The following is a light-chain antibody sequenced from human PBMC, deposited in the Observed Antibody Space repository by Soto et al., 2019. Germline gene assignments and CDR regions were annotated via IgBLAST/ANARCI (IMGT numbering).Light chain of an antibody. J-gene: IGKJ5*01. CDR3: QHGGT. Sequence: EIVLTQSPATLSLSPGERATVSCRASQSVSNYLGWYQQKAGQAPRLLIYDASNRAIGIPARFSGSGSGTDFTLTISSLEPEDFAVYYCQHGGTFGQGTRLEIK. CDR2: DAS. V-gene: IGKV3-11*01. CDR1: QSVSNY.